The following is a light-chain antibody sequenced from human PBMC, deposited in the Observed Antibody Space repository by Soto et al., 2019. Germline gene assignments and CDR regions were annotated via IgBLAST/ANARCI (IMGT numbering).Light chain of an antibody. CDR1: SSDVGSYNL. J-gene: IGLJ2*01. CDR2: EGS. V-gene: IGLV2-23*01. Sequence: QPVLTQPASVSGSPGQSITISCTGTSSDVGSYNLVSWYQQHPGKAPKLMIYEGSERPSGLSNRFSASKSGNTASLTISGLQAEDEADYYCCSYAGSGTPVVFGGGTKLTVL. CDR3: CSYAGSGTPVV.